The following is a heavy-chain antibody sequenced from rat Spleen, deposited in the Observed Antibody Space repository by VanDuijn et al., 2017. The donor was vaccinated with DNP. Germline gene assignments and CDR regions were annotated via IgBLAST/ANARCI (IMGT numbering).Heavy chain of an antibody. CDR1: GLSLTSYG. D-gene: IGHD1-3*01. CDR3: AELWMFDY. J-gene: IGHJ2*01. CDR2: IWGDGNT. Sequence: QVQLKESGPGLVQPSQTLSLTCTVSGLSLTSYGVNWVRQAPGKGLEWMGIIWGDGNTNYNSAVKSRLSISRDTSKSQVFLTMNSLQTDDTAVYYCAELWMFDYWGQGVMVTVSS. V-gene: IGHV2-77*01.